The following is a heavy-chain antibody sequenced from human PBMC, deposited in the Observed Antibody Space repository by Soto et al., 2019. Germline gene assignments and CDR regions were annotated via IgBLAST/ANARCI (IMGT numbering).Heavy chain of an antibody. CDR3: ARDRYYYDSSGYSGHIDY. D-gene: IGHD3-22*01. Sequence: GGSLRLSCAASGFTFSSYWMSWVRQAPGKGLEWVANIKQDGSEKYYVDSVKGRFTISRDNAKNSLYLQMNSPRAEDTAVYYCARDRYYYDSSGYSGHIDYWGQGTLVTVSS. V-gene: IGHV3-7*01. CDR2: IKQDGSEK. CDR1: GFTFSSYW. J-gene: IGHJ4*02.